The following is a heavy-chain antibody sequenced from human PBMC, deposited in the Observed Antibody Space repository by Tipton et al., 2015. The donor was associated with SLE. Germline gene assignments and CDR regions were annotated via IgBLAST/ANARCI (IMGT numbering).Heavy chain of an antibody. CDR2: VRFDGSDT. V-gene: IGHV3-30*02. CDR1: GFTFSSYG. J-gene: IGHJ3*02. Sequence: SLRLSCAASGFTFSSYGMHWVRQAPGKGLEWVAFVRFDGSDTYYGDSVKGRFTISRDNAKNTLYLQMNSLRPEDTAVYYCAKDNSQDAFDIWGQGTMVTVSS. D-gene: IGHD4-23*01. CDR3: AKDNSQDAFDI.